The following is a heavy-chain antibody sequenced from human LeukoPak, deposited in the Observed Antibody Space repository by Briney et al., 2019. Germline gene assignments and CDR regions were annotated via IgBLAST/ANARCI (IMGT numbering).Heavy chain of an antibody. CDR3: ARAKRRAYFDY. D-gene: IGHD4/OR15-4a*01. CDR2: INHSGST. J-gene: IGHJ4*02. CDR1: GGSFSGYY. V-gene: IGHV4-34*01. Sequence: PSETLSLTCAVYGGSFSGYYWSWIRQPPGKGLEWIGEINHSGSTNYNPSLESRVTISVDTSKNQFSLKLSSVTAADTAVYYCARAKRRAYFDYWGQGTLVTVSS.